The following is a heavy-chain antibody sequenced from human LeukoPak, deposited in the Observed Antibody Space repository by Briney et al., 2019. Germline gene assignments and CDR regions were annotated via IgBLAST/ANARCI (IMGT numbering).Heavy chain of an antibody. CDR2: ISGSGGST. CDR3: ASSTVTRTDYFDY. Sequence: PGGSLRLSCAASGFTFSSYAMSWVRQAPGKGLEWVSAISGSGGSTYYADSVKGRFTISRDNSKNTLYLQMNSLRAEDTAAYYCASSTVTRTDYFDYWGQGTLVTVSS. J-gene: IGHJ4*02. D-gene: IGHD4-17*01. V-gene: IGHV3-23*01. CDR1: GFTFSSYA.